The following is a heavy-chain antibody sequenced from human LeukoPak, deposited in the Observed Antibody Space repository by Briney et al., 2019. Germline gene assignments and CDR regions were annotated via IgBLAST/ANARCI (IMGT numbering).Heavy chain of an antibody. CDR1: GYTFTSYG. J-gene: IGHJ6*02. D-gene: IGHD3-3*01. Sequence: ASVKVSCKASGYTFTSYGISWVRQAPGQGLEWMGWISAYNGNTNYAQKFQGRVTITADESTSTAYMELSSLRSEDTAVYYCARSRLQNYDFWSGPRYYYGMDVWGQGTTVTVSS. CDR2: ISAYNGNT. V-gene: IGHV1-18*01. CDR3: ARSRLQNYDFWSGPRYYYGMDV.